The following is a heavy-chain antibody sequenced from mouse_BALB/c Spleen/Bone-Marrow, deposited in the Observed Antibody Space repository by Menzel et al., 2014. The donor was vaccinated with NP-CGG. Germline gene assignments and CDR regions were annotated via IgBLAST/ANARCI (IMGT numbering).Heavy chain of an antibody. V-gene: IGHV3-2*02. CDR3: ARRYYDYDFYAMDY. CDR2: ISYSGST. J-gene: IGHJ4*01. CDR1: GYSITSDYA. D-gene: IGHD2-4*01. Sequence: VQLQQPGPGLVKPSQSLSLTCTVTGYSITSDYAWNWIRQFPGNKLEWMGYISYSGSTSYSPSLKSRISITRDTSKNQFFLQLNSVTTEDTATYYCARRYYDYDFYAMDYWGQGTSVTVSS.